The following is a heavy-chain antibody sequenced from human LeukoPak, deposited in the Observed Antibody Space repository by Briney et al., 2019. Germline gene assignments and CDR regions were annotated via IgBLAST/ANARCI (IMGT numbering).Heavy chain of an antibody. Sequence: GGSLRLSCAAPGFTFSSYWMSWVRQAPGKGLEWVANIKQDGSEKYYVDSVKGRFTISRDNAKNSLYLQMNSLRAEDTAFYYCGKASSGYYSAILHWGQGTLVTVSS. CDR3: GKASSGYYSAILH. V-gene: IGHV3-7*03. D-gene: IGHD3-22*01. J-gene: IGHJ4*02. CDR2: IKQDGSEK. CDR1: GFTFSSYW.